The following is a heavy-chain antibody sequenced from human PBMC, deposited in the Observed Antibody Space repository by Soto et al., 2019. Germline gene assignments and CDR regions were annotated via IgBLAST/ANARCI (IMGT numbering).Heavy chain of an antibody. CDR2: IYPGDSDT. Sequence: PGESLKISCKGSGYSFTNSWIGWVRQMPGKGLEWMGIIYPGDSDTRYSPSFQGQVTISADKSISTAYLQWSSLKASDTAMYYCASAFYDSSEYYFDYWGQGTLVTVSS. CDR3: ASAFYDSSEYYFDY. D-gene: IGHD3-22*01. J-gene: IGHJ4*02. V-gene: IGHV5-51*01. CDR1: GYSFTNSW.